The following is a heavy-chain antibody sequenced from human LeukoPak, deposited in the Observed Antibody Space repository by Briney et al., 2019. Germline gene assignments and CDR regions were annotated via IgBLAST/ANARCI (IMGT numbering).Heavy chain of an antibody. D-gene: IGHD2-21*02. J-gene: IGHJ3*02. CDR3: ARRSRMTTIDAFDI. CDR1: GGSISSYN. CDR2: IYYSGST. V-gene: IGHV4-59*08. Sequence: LETLSLSCNDSGGSISSYNGSWIRQPPGKGLEWIGYIYYSGSTNYNPSLKSRVTISVDTSKSKFFLKLSSVTAADTAVYYCARRSRMTTIDAFDIWGQGTMVTVSS.